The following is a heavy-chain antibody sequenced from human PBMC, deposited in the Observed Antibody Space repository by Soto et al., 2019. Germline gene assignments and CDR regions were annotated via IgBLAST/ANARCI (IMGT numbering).Heavy chain of an antibody. CDR3: VRNLASGGTYYFDY. CDR2: VRNKANSYTT. D-gene: IGHD2-15*01. CDR1: GFTFSDHY. V-gene: IGHV3-72*01. Sequence: PGGSLRLSCAASGFTFSDHYMDWVRQAPGKGLEWIGRVRNKANSYTTEYAASVRGRFTVSRDDSKNSLYLQMNSLKTEDTAMYYCVRNLASGGTYYFDYWRQGTLVTVSS. J-gene: IGHJ4*02.